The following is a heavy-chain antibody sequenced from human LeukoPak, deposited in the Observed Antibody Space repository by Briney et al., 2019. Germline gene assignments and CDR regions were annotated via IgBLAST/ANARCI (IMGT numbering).Heavy chain of an antibody. CDR1: GGSFSGYY. CDR3: ARDDSGTIASIGY. J-gene: IGHJ4*02. D-gene: IGHD1-7*01. CDR2: INHSGST. V-gene: IGHV4-34*01. Sequence: PSETLSLTCAVYGGSFSGYYWSWIRQPPGKGLEWIGEINHSGSTNYNPSLKSRVTISVDTSKNQFSLKLSSVAAADTAVYYCARDDSGTIASIGYWSQGTPVTVSS.